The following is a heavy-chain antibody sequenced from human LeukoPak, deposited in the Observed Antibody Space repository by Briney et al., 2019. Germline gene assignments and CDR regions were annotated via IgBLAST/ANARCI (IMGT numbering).Heavy chain of an antibody. CDR3: ARIDSSGYPPHFDY. V-gene: IGHV4-61*02. D-gene: IGHD3-22*01. CDR1: GGSISSGSYY. Sequence: SQTLSLTCTVSGGSISSGSYYWSWIRQPAGKGLEWIGRIYTSGSTNYNPSLKSRVTISVDTSKNQFSLKLSSVTAADTAVYYCARIDSSGYPPHFDYWGQGTLVTVSS. J-gene: IGHJ4*02. CDR2: IYTSGST.